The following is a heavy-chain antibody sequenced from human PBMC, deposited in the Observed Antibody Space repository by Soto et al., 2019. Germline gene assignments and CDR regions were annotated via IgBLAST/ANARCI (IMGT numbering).Heavy chain of an antibody. CDR3: ARSGYSSAWYTTFDS. CDR2: IYASGST. J-gene: IGHJ4*02. D-gene: IGHD6-19*01. CDR1: GDSISGYY. Sequence: KTSETLSLTCTVSGDSISGYYWNWIRQPAGKGLEWIGRIYASGSTISNRSLRSRVALSVDTSKNQFSLNLNSATAADTAMYYCARSGYSSAWYTTFDSWSQGTLVTVSS. V-gene: IGHV4-4*07.